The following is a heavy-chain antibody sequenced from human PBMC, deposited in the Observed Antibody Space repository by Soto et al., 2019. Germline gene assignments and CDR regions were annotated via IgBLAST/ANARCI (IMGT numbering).Heavy chain of an antibody. V-gene: IGHV4-59*08. CDR3: ARLYGFSGFDY. CDR2: LYYSGST. D-gene: IGHD6-25*01. Sequence: QVQLQESGPGLVKPSETLSLTCTVSGGSISSYYWSWIRQPPGKGLEWIGYLYYSGSTNYNPSLKSRVTISVDTSKNQFSLKLSSVTAADTAVYYCARLYGFSGFDYWGQGTLVTVSS. CDR1: GGSISSYY. J-gene: IGHJ4*02.